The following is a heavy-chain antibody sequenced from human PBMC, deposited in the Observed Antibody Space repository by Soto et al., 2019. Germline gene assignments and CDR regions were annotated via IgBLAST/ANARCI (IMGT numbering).Heavy chain of an antibody. D-gene: IGHD3-10*01. CDR1: GYTFISYA. CDR3: ARERWFLDD. CDR2: VNPATGHT. J-gene: IGHJ4*02. V-gene: IGHV1-3*05. Sequence: QVQLVQSGAEERKPGASVKLSCRASGYTFISYAIHWVRQAPGQRLEWMGWVNPATGHTEYSQKFQGRVTITRDTSAKTGYMELSSLRSEDTAVYYCARERWFLDDWAQGTLVTVSS.